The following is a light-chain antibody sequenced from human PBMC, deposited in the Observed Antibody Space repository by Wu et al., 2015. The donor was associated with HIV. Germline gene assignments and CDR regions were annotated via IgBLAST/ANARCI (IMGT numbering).Light chain of an antibody. V-gene: IGKV3-15*01. CDR2: GAS. J-gene: IGKJ4*01. CDR1: QSINTN. CDR3: QQYYNWPLALT. Sequence: EIVMTQSPATLSVSPGERATLSCRASQSINTNLAWYQQTPGQPPRLLIYGASARATGIPARFSGSGSGTEFTLTISSMQSEDFAIYYCQQYYNWPLALTFGGGTKGGDQT.